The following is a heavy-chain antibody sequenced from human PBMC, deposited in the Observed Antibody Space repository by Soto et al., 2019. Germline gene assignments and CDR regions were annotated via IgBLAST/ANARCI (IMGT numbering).Heavy chain of an antibody. Sequence: QPGGSLRLSCAPSGFTFSNYGMHWVRQAPGKGLEWVAVISHDESHILYADSVKGRFTISRDNSKNTLFLQMNSLEPEDTAIYYCAKEQCSRAACYIFDYWDQGTLVTVSS. V-gene: IGHV3-30*18. CDR3: AKEQCSRAACYIFDY. D-gene: IGHD2-15*01. CDR1: GFTFSNYG. J-gene: IGHJ4*02. CDR2: ISHDESHI.